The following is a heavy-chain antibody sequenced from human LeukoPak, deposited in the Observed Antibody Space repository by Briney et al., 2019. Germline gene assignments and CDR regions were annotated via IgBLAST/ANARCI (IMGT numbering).Heavy chain of an antibody. CDR3: ARDLIAAAGTSGY. J-gene: IGHJ4*02. D-gene: IGHD6-13*01. V-gene: IGHV4-30-4*08. CDR2: IFYSGST. Sequence: MPSQTLSLTCTVSGGSISSGDSYWSWIRQPPGKGLEWLGYIFYSGSTYYNPSLKSRVTISVDTSKNQFSLKLSSVTAADTAVYYCARDLIAAAGTSGYWGQGTLVTVSS. CDR1: GGSISSGDSY.